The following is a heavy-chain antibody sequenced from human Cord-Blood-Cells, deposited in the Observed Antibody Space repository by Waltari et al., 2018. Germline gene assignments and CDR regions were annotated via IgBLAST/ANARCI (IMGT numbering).Heavy chain of an antibody. Sequence: QVQLQQWGAGLLKPSETVSLTCAVHGGSLRGYYWSWISQPPGKGLEWIGEINQSGSTNYNPSLKSRVTISVDTSKTQFSLKLISVTAADTAVYYCARPHYGDYGWFDPWGQGTLVTVSS. V-gene: IGHV4-34*01. CDR3: ARPHYGDYGWFDP. CDR2: INQSGST. CDR1: GGSLRGYY. J-gene: IGHJ5*02. D-gene: IGHD4-17*01.